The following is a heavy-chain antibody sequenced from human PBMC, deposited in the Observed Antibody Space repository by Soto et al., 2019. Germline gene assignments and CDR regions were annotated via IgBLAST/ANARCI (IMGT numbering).Heavy chain of an antibody. Sequence: SETLSLTCTVSGGSISSYYWSWIRQPPGKGLEWIGYIYYSGSTNYNPSLKSRVTISVDTSKNQFSLKLSSVTAADTAVYYCARARYNWNPYLDFDYWGQGTLVTVSS. CDR3: ARARYNWNPYLDFDY. D-gene: IGHD1-20*01. CDR2: IYYSGST. V-gene: IGHV4-59*01. J-gene: IGHJ4*02. CDR1: GGSISSYY.